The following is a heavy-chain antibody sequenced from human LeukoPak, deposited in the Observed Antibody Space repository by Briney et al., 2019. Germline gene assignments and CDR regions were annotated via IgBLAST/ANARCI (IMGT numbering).Heavy chain of an antibody. D-gene: IGHD2/OR15-2a*01. J-gene: IGHJ4*02. CDR3: ATDGIPSATALAN. Sequence: SGGSLRLSCETSGFTFSHYGIHWVRQVPGMGLEWVAFIKYDGSKIYYAESVQGRFTISRDNSKNNLFLQMTSMRPQDTAVYYCATDGIPSATALANWGQGTLVTVSS. CDR2: IKYDGSKI. CDR1: GFTFSHYG. V-gene: IGHV3-30*02.